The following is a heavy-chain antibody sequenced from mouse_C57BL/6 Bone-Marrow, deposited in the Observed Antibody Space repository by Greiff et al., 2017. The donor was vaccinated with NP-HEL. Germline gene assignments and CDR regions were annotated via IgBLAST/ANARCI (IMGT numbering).Heavy chain of an antibody. V-gene: IGHV8-8*01. CDR1: GFSLSTFGMG. J-gene: IGHJ2*01. Sequence: QVTLKESGPGILQPSQTLSLTCSFSGFSLSTFGMGVGWIRQPSGKGREWLAHIWWDDDKYYNPAPKSRLTISQALSKNQVILKIAHVDAADIATYYCARTLYYGYPLDYWGQGTTLTVSS. CDR3: ARTLYYGYPLDY. CDR2: IWWDDDK. D-gene: IGHD2-2*01.